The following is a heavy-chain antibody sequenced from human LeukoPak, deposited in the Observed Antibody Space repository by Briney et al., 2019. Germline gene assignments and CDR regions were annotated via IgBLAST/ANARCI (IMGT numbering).Heavy chain of an antibody. Sequence: GGSLRLSCAASGFTFSSYAMSWVRQAPGKGLEWVSAISGSGGSTYYADSVKGRFTISRDNSKNTLYLQMNSLRAEDTAVYYCAKQRYYDILTGYQPLDYWGQGTLVTVSS. J-gene: IGHJ4*02. V-gene: IGHV3-23*01. CDR3: AKQRYYDILTGYQPLDY. D-gene: IGHD3-9*01. CDR1: GFTFSSYA. CDR2: ISGSGGST.